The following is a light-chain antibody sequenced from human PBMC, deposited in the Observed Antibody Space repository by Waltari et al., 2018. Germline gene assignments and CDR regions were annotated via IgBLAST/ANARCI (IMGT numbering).Light chain of an antibody. Sequence: EIVLTQSPGTLSVSPGETATLSCRASQDVTSDYLAWYQQKPGQAPTLLIFGASSRATGIPHRFSGRGCGTDFSHTITRLEPEDSAVYYCQHFGSSRYAFGQGTKLEI. J-gene: IGKJ2*01. CDR3: QHFGSSRYA. CDR2: GAS. CDR1: QDVTSDY. V-gene: IGKV3-20*01.